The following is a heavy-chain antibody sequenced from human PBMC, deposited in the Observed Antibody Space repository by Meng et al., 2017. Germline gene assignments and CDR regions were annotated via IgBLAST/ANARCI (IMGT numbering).Heavy chain of an antibody. D-gene: IGHD3-10*01. CDR3: ARAKEQVLLWFGPRGHYGMDV. J-gene: IGHJ6*02. CDR1: GGSFSGYY. V-gene: IGHV4-34*01. CDR2: INHSGST. Sequence: SETLSLTCAVYGGSFSGYYWSWIRQPPGKGLEWIEEINHSGSTNYNPSLKSRVTISVDTSKNQFSLKLSSVTAADTAVYYCARAKEQVLLWFGPRGHYGMDVWGQGTTVT.